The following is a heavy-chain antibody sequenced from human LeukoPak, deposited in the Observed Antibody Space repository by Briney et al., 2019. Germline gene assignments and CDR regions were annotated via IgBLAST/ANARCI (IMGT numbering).Heavy chain of an antibody. D-gene: IGHD1-26*01. Sequence: GGSLRLSCEASGFSFSSYNMDWVRQAPGKGLEWVSGISGSGDTPYYADSVKGRFIISRDNSKSTLYLQMNSLRAEDTALYYCARILGSYWTPGYDYWGQGTLVTVSS. V-gene: IGHV3-23*01. J-gene: IGHJ4*02. CDR2: ISGSGDTP. CDR3: ARILGSYWTPGYDY. CDR1: GFSFSSYN.